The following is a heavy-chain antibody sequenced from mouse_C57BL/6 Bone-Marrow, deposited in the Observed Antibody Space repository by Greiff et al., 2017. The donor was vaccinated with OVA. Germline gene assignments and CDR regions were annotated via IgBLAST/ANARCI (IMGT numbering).Heavy chain of an antibody. J-gene: IGHJ3*01. CDR2: INPYNGGT. CDR3: ASYRKFAY. D-gene: IGHD2-14*01. CDR1: GYTFTDYY. Sequence: EVQVVESGPVLVKPGASVKMSCKASGYTFTDYYMNWVKQSHGKSLEWIGVINPYNGGTSYNQKFKGKATLTVDKSSSTAYMELNSLTSEDSAVYYCASYRKFAYWGQGTLVTVSA. V-gene: IGHV1-19*01.